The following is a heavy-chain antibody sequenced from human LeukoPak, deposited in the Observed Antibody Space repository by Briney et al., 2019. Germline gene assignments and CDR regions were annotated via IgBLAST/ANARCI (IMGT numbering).Heavy chain of an antibody. D-gene: IGHD6-19*01. CDR2: IYHSGST. CDR1: GYSISSGYY. CDR3: ARDLISSVFDY. Sequence: PSETLSLTCTVSGYSISSGYYWGWIRQPPGKGQEWIGSIYHSGSTYYNPSLKSRVTISVDTSKNQFSLKLSSVTAADTAVYYCARDLISSVFDYWGQGTLVTVSS. V-gene: IGHV4-38-2*02. J-gene: IGHJ4*02.